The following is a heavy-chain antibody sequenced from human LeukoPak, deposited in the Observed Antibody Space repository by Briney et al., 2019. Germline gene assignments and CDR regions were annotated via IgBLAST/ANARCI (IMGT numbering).Heavy chain of an antibody. CDR3: AKVRDFAWSLPYFDY. CDR2: ISGSGGST. CDR1: GFTFSSYG. J-gene: IGHJ4*02. V-gene: IGHV3-23*01. Sequence: PGGSLRLSCAASGFTFSSYGMSWVRQAPGKGLEWVSAISGSGGSTYYADSVKGRFTISRDNSKNTLYLQMNSLRAEDTAVYYCAKVRDFAWSLPYFDYGGQGTLVTVSA. D-gene: IGHD3-9*01.